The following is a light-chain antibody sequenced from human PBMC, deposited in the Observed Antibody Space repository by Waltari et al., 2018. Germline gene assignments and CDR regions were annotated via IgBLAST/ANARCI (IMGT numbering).Light chain of an antibody. CDR1: VLPQQH. V-gene: IGLV3-25*03. CDR2: KDT. J-gene: IGLJ3*02. Sequence: SYELTQPPSVSVSPGQTDTIPCSGDVLPQQHAYWYQQKPGQAPVLVMKKDTERPSGIPERFSGSSSGATVALTISGVQAEDEADYYCQSADSRGSYHWVFGGGTKLTVL. CDR3: QSADSRGSYHWV.